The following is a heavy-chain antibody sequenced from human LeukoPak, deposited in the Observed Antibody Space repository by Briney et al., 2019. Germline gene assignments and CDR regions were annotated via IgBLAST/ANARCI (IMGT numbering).Heavy chain of an antibody. CDR1: GFTFSSYG. D-gene: IGHD6-19*01. Sequence: GGSLRLSCAASGFTFSSYGMHWVRQAPGKGLEWVALISYDGTNKYYADSVKGRFTISRDNSKNTLFVQMNSLRAEDTAVYYCARGAYGSGWATFDYWGQGILVTVSS. V-gene: IGHV3-30*19. J-gene: IGHJ4*02. CDR3: ARGAYGSGWATFDY. CDR2: ISYDGTNK.